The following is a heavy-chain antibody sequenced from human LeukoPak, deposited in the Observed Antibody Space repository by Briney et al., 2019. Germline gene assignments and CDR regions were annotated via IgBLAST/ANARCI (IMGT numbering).Heavy chain of an antibody. V-gene: IGHV4-59*01. CDR1: GGSISSYY. CDR3: ARGHPPNLDV. J-gene: IGHJ6*02. Sequence: SETLSLTCTVSGGSISSYYWSWIRQPPGKGLEWIGYIYYSGSTNYNPSLNSRVTITVDTSNNQFSLRLTSVTTADTAVYYCARGHPPNLDVWGQGTTVTVSS. CDR2: IYYSGST.